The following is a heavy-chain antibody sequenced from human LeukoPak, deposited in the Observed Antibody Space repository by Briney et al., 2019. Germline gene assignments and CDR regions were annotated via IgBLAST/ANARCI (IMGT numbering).Heavy chain of an antibody. J-gene: IGHJ1*01. CDR1: GFTFSSYT. D-gene: IGHD3-22*01. V-gene: IGHV3-23*01. CDR3: AKGGGTYDSSGPLGH. Sequence: GGSLRLSCAASGFTFSSYTMNWVRQAPGKGLEWVSTLSGSGGTTYYADSVKGRFTISRDNSKNTLYLQMSSLTADDTAVYHCAKGGGTYDSSGPLGHWGQGTLVTVSS. CDR2: LSGSGGTT.